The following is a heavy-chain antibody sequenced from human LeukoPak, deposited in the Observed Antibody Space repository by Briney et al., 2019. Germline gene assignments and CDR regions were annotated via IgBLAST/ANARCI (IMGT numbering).Heavy chain of an antibody. J-gene: IGHJ6*03. CDR2: VYRDGNT. D-gene: IGHD6-25*01. V-gene: IGHV4-38-2*01. CDR3: VRLAALRGFYYYMDI. CDR1: GYSISSGYY. Sequence: LSETLSLTCSVSGYSISSGYYWGWIRQPPGKGLEWVANVYRDGNTYHSPSLESRVTISVDTSKNLFSLKLSSLSAADTAVYYCVRLAALRGFYYYMDIWGKGTAVTVPS.